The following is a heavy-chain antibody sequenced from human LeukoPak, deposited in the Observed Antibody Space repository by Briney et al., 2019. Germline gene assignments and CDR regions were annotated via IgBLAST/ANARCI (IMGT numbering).Heavy chain of an antibody. CDR2: IWYDGSSE. CDR3: AKGVTGTAPTNTFDP. J-gene: IGHJ5*02. D-gene: IGHD2-21*02. CDR1: GFTFSDYG. V-gene: IGHV3-30*02. Sequence: GVSQRLSCVASGFTFSDYGIHWVRQAPGKGLEWVAFIWYDGSSEYYADSVKGRFTISRDNSKNTLYLQINSLRPEDAAVYYCAKGVTGTAPTNTFDPWGQGTLVTLS.